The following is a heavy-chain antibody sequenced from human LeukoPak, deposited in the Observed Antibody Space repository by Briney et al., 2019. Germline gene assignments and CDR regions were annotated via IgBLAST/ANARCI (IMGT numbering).Heavy chain of an antibody. Sequence: GGSLRLSCAASGFTFSSYAMHWVRQAPGKGLEGVAVISYDGSNKYYADAVKGRFTISRDNSKNPLSLQMNSLRAEDTAVYYCARPPMVRGVIITREVIDPWGQGTLVTVSS. V-gene: IGHV3-30*04. CDR1: GFTFSSYA. J-gene: IGHJ5*02. CDR2: ISYDGSNK. CDR3: ARPPMVRGVIITREVIDP. D-gene: IGHD3-10*01.